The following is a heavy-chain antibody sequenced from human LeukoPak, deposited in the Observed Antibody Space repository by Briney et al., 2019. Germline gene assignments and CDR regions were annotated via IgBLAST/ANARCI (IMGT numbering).Heavy chain of an antibody. CDR2: IIPIFGTA. CDR1: GGTFSSYA. Sequence: ASVKVPCKASGGTFSSYAISWVRQAPGQGLEWMGGIIPIFGTANYAQKFQGRDTITADESTSTAYMELSSLRSEDTAVYYCARFSGYSTYGSFDYWGQGTLVTVSS. V-gene: IGHV1-69*13. D-gene: IGHD6-13*01. J-gene: IGHJ4*02. CDR3: ARFSGYSTYGSFDY.